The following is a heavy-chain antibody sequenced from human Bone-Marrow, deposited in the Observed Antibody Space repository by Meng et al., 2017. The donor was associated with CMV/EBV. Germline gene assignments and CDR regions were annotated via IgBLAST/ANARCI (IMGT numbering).Heavy chain of an antibody. CDR2: IIHIFGTA. V-gene: IGHV1-69*05. CDR3: ARVSGYNHDLWSGYCDY. CDR1: TISNYV. Sequence: TISNYVNSRVRRDHEQRLEWMRGIIHIFGTANYAQKFRDRVTFTTDDSTSTVYLELSSLRSEDTAVYFCARVSGYNHDLWSGYCDYWGQGTLVTVSS. J-gene: IGHJ4*02. D-gene: IGHD3-3*01.